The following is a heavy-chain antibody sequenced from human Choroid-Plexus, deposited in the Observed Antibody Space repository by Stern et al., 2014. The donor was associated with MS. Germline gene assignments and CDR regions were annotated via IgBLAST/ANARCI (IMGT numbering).Heavy chain of an antibody. Sequence: VQLEESGGGVVQPGRPLRLSCAASGFTFGRCAMHWVRQAPGKGLEWVAGVSYDGSNKYYADSVKGRFTVSRDNSQNTLYMQMSSLRAEDTAVYYCAKDRQYLTYFFDHWGQGSLVTVSS. CDR1: GFTFGRCA. CDR3: AKDRQYLTYFFDH. V-gene: IGHV3-30*18. J-gene: IGHJ5*02. D-gene: IGHD2-8*01. CDR2: VSYDGSNK.